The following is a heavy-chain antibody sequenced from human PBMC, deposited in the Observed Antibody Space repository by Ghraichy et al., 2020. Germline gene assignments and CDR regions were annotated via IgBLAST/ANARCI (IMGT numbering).Heavy chain of an antibody. CDR2: IYYSGST. J-gene: IGHJ3*02. CDR3: VRGFYSGIYGDAFDI. V-gene: IGHV4-39*01. CDR1: GGSISSSSYY. Sequence: SETLSLTCTVSGGSISSSSYYWGWIRQPPGKGLEWIGSIYYSGSTYYNPSLKSRVTISVDTSKNQFSLKLSSVTAADTAVYYCVRGFYSGIYGDAFDIWGQGTMVTVSS. D-gene: IGHD1-26*01.